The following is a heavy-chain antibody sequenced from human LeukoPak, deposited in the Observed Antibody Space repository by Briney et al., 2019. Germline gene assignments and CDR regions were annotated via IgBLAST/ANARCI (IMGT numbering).Heavy chain of an antibody. CDR3: ARALIGYYFDY. CDR1: GFRFGDHA. CDR2: VSNSGDYI. J-gene: IGHJ4*02. D-gene: IGHD2-8*01. Sequence: GGSLRLSCTSSGFRFGDHAMNWVRQAPGKGLEWVSSVSNSGDYIHYADSVKGRFTISRDNSKNSLHLQMNSLRAEDTAVYYCARALIGYYFDYWGQGTLVTVSS. V-gene: IGHV3-21*06.